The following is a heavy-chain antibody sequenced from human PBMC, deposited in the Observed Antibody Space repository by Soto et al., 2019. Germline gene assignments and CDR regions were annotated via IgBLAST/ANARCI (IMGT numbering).Heavy chain of an antibody. Sequence: QVQLQESGPGLVKPSQTLSLTCTVSGGSISSGGYYWSWIRQHPGKGLEWIGYIYYSGSTYYNPSLQSRVTITVDTSKDQFSLKLSSVTAADTAVYYCARDYDSSGYSLGDYYYGMDVWGQGTTVTVSS. CDR1: GGSISSGGYY. D-gene: IGHD3-22*01. CDR3: ARDYDSSGYSLGDYYYGMDV. CDR2: IYYSGST. J-gene: IGHJ6*02. V-gene: IGHV4-31*03.